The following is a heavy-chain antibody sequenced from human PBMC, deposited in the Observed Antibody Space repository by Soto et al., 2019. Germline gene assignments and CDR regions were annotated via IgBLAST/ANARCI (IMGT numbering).Heavy chain of an antibody. D-gene: IGHD5-18*01. V-gene: IGHV3-30*03. J-gene: IGHJ4*02. CDR3: VTDRGYGHASVPYS. CDR1: GFTFSSYG. Sequence: QAQLVESGGGVVQPGRSLRLSCAASGFTFSSYGMHWVRQAPGTGLEWVAVISYDGGLQHYADSVKGRFTISRDNSNNMVLLQRNSLRAYDTAVYYCVTDRGYGHASVPYSWGQGTLVSVSS. CDR2: ISYDGGLQ.